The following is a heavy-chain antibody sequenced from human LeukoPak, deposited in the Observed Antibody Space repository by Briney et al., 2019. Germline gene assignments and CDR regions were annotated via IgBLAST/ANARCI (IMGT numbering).Heavy chain of an antibody. J-gene: IGHJ5*02. CDR3: ARADRLHGGPYLIGP. CDR2: INPNSGGT. Sequence: GASVKVSCKTSGYSFTDYYMHWVRQAPGQGLEWMGWINPNSGGTSSAQKFQGRVTMTRDTSITTVYMEVSWLTSDDTAIYYCARADRLHGGPYLIGPWGQGTTVTVSS. CDR1: GYSFTDYY. V-gene: IGHV1-2*02. D-gene: IGHD2-21*01.